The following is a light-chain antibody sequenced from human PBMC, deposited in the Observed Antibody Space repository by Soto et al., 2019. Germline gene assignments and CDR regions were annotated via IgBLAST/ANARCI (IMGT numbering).Light chain of an antibody. CDR1: QSVSSGY. CDR3: QQCGLPPFT. V-gene: IGKV3-20*01. CDR2: AGS. J-gene: IGKJ3*01. Sequence: EVVLTQSPGTLSLSPGDRATRSCRASQSVSSGYLAWYQQKPGQVPRLLIHAGSSRATGIPDRFSGSGSGTDFTHTITTLEPEDSAVYYCQQCGLPPFTFGPGTKVDI.